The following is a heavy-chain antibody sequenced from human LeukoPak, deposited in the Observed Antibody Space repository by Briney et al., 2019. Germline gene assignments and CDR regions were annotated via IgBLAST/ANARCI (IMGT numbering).Heavy chain of an antibody. Sequence: SETLSLTCAVYGGSFSGYYWSWIRQPPGEGLEWIGEINHSGSTNYNPSLKSRVTISVDTSKNQFSLKLSSVTAADTAVYYCARGLTPGMDWFDPWGQGTLVTVSS. CDR1: GGSFSGYY. CDR3: ARGLTPGMDWFDP. V-gene: IGHV4-34*01. CDR2: INHSGST. J-gene: IGHJ5*02. D-gene: IGHD1-14*01.